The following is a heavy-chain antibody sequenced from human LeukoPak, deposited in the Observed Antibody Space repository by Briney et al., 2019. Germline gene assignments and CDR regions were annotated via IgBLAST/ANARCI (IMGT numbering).Heavy chain of an antibody. CDR1: GYTFTIYG. Sequence: ASVTVSCTASGYTFTIYGISWVRQAPGQGREWMGWISAYNGNTNYAQKLQGRVTMTTDTSTSTAYMELRSLRSDDTAVYYCARDRYGSGSYPALDYWGQGTLVTVSS. D-gene: IGHD3-10*01. CDR2: ISAYNGNT. J-gene: IGHJ4*02. V-gene: IGHV1-18*01. CDR3: ARDRYGSGSYPALDY.